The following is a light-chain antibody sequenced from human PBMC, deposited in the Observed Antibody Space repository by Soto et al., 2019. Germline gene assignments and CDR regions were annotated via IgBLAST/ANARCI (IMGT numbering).Light chain of an antibody. CDR3: QQYDNWPQT. CDR2: GAS. CDR1: QSVSSN. V-gene: IGKV3-15*01. Sequence: MTQSPSTLSGSVGYRFTITCRASQSVSSNLAWYQQKPGQAPRLLIYGASTRATGIPARFSGRGSGTEFTLTISSLQSVDFAVYYCQQYDNWPQTFGQGTKGDIK. J-gene: IGKJ1*01.